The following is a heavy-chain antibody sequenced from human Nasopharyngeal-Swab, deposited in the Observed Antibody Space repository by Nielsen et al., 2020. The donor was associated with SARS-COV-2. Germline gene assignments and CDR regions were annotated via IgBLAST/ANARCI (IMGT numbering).Heavy chain of an antibody. V-gene: IGHV3-30-3*01. Sequence: GESLKISCAASGFTFSSYAMHWVRQAPGKGLEWVAVKSYDGSNKYYADSVKGRFTISRDNSKNTLYLQMNSLRAEDTAVYYCASPKTFYGGNTGVDRAFDIWGQGTMVTVSS. CDR2: KSYDGSNK. J-gene: IGHJ3*02. D-gene: IGHD4-23*01. CDR3: ASPKTFYGGNTGVDRAFDI. CDR1: GFTFSSYA.